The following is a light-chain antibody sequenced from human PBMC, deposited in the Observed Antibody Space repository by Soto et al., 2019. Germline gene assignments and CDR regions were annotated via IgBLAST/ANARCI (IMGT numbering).Light chain of an antibody. CDR2: DAS. CDR1: QSIRRR. CDR3: QQYSSYPTWT. J-gene: IGKJ1*01. Sequence: DIQMTQSPSMLSASVGDRVTIACRVSQSIRRRLSWYQQKPGKAPKLLIFDASTLTSGVPSRFSGSGSGTEFTLTISSLQPDDFATYYCQQYSSYPTWTFGQGTKVDI. V-gene: IGKV1-5*01.